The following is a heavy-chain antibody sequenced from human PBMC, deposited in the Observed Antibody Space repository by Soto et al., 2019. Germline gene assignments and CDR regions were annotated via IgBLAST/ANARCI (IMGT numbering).Heavy chain of an antibody. V-gene: IGHV3-23*01. Sequence: PGGSLRLSCAASGFTFSTYAMTWVRQVPGKGLEWVSAIRGSGASTYYADSVKGRFTISRDNSKNTLFLQMNSLRVEDTAMYHCAKDLYGAGWHNYFDPWGQGTLVTVSS. CDR2: IRGSGAST. CDR3: AKDLYGAGWHNYFDP. J-gene: IGHJ5*02. D-gene: IGHD6-19*01. CDR1: GFTFSTYA.